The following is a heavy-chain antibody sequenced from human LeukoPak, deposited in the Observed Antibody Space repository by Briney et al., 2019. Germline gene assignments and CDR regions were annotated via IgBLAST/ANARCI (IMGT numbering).Heavy chain of an antibody. Sequence: SETLSLTCTVSGGSIGSYHWNWIRQPSGKGLEWFGIVFNNGGTKHNPSLKSRVAISVDTSKNQFALKLTSVTAADTAVYYCVASYGGYVLDYWGQGALVIVSS. CDR2: VFNNGGT. V-gene: IGHV4-59*01. CDR3: VASYGGYVLDY. CDR1: GGSIGSYH. D-gene: IGHD5-12*01. J-gene: IGHJ4*02.